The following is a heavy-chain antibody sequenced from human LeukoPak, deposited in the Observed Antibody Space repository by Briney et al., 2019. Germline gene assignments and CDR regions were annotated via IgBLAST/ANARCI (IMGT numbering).Heavy chain of an antibody. CDR2: ISSSGSTI. D-gene: IGHD3-22*01. V-gene: IGHV3-48*03. CDR1: GFTFSSYE. Sequence: PGGSLRLSCAASGFTFSSYEMNWVRQAPGKGLEWVSYISSSGSTIYYADSVKGRFTISRDNAKNSLYLQMNSLRAEYTAVYYCARIVRRTGFQHWGQGTLVTVSS. J-gene: IGHJ1*01. CDR3: ARIVRRTGFQH.